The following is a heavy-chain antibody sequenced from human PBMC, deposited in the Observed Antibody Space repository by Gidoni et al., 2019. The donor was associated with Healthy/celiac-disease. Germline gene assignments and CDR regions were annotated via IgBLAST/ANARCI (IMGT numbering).Heavy chain of an antibody. D-gene: IGHD4-17*01. V-gene: IGHV3-33*01. CDR1: GFSFRNYG. J-gene: IGHJ4*02. CDR2: IWYDGSNK. CDR3: ARGTSYGDYLLDH. Sequence: QVQLVESGGGVVQPGRSLRLSCAASGFSFRNYGIHWVRQAPGKGLEWVTNIWYDGSNKYYVDSVKGRFTISRDNFKNTLYLQMDSLRAEDTAVYYCARGTSYGDYLLDHWGQGTLVTVSS.